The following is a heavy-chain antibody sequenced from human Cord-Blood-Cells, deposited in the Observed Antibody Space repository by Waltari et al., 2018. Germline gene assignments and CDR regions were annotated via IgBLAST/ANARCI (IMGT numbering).Heavy chain of an antibody. V-gene: IGHV3-23*01. CDR1: GFTFSSYA. J-gene: IGHJ4*02. Sequence: EVQLLESGGGLVQPGGSLRLSCAASGFTFSSYAMSWVRQAPGKGLEWVSGIRGRGGSTYYADSVKGRFTISRDNSKNTLYLQMNSLRAEDTAVYYCAKDRKVLGGSGSYYPYWGQGTLVTVSS. CDR3: AKDRKVLGGSGSYYPY. CDR2: IRGRGGST. D-gene: IGHD3-10*01.